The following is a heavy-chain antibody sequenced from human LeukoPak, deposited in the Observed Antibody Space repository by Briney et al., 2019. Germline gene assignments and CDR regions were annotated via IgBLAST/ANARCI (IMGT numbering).Heavy chain of an antibody. J-gene: IGHJ6*02. CDR2: MNPNSGNT. CDR1: GYTFTSYD. D-gene: IGHD2/OR15-2a*01. Sequence: ASVKVSCKASGYTFTSYDINWVRQATGQGLEWMGWMNPNSGNTGYAQKFQGRVTITRNTSISTAYMELSSLRSEDTAVYYCARDSRRPRGYYYGMDVWGQGTTVTVSS. V-gene: IGHV1-8*03. CDR3: ARDSRRPRGYYYGMDV.